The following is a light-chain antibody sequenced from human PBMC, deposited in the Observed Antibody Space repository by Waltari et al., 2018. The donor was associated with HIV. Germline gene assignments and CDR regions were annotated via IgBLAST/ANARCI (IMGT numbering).Light chain of an antibody. CDR1: SSDVGSYNL. Sequence: QSALTQPASVSGSPGQSITISCTGTSSDVGSYNLVSWYQQHPGKAPKFMIYEGSKRPSGVSNRFSWSMSGNTASLTLSGLRAEDEADYYCCSYAGSSTLGVFGGGTTLTAL. CDR3: CSYAGSSTLGV. V-gene: IGLV2-23*01. J-gene: IGLJ2*01. CDR2: EGS.